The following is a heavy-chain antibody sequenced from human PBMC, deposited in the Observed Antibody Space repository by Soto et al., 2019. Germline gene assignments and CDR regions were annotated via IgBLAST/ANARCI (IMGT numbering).Heavy chain of an antibody. D-gene: IGHD3-9*01. CDR3: ARLSYYDILTGYDDAFDI. CDR2: IYYSGST. V-gene: IGHV4-59*08. Sequence: SETLSLTCTVSGCSISSYYWSWIRQPPGKGLEWIGYIYYSGSTNYNPSLKSRVTISVDTSKNQFSLKLSSVTAADTAVYYCARLSYYDILTGYDDAFDIWGQGTMVTVSS. CDR1: GCSISSYY. J-gene: IGHJ3*02.